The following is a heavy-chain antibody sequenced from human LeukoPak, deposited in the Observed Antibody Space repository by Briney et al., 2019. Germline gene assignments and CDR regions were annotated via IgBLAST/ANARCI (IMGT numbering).Heavy chain of an antibody. V-gene: IGHV3-30-3*01. CDR3: ARGWGYYYDSSPLDY. CDR2: ISYDGSNK. D-gene: IGHD3-22*01. J-gene: IGHJ4*02. CDR1: GFTLSNIA. Sequence: GGSLRLSCAASGFTLSNIAMSWVRQAPGKGLEWVAVISYDGSNKYYADSVKGRFTISRDNSKNTLYPQMNSLRAEDTAVYYCARGWGYYYDSSPLDYWGQGTLVTVSS.